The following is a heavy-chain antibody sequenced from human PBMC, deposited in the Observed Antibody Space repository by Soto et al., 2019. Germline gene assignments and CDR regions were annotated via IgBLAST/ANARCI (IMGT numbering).Heavy chain of an antibody. V-gene: IGHV1-18*01. D-gene: IGHD2-21*01. J-gene: IGHJ4*02. Sequence: GASVKVSCKASGYSFTSYGITWVRQAPGQELEWMGWISGYTGNTQYEQDFRGRVTMTTDASTSTAYMELRSLRSDDTAVYYCATSPQNSYIPLPFDYWGQGTLVTVSS. CDR1: GYSFTSYG. CDR2: ISGYTGNT. CDR3: ATSPQNSYIPLPFDY.